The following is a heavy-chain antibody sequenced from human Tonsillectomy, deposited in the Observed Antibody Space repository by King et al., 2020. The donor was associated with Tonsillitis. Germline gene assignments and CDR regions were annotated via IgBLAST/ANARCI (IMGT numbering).Heavy chain of an antibody. CDR1: GESFSAYY. Sequence: VQLQQWGAGLLKPSGTLSLSCSVYGESFSAYYWTWIRQPPGKGLEWIGEINHSGSTNYNPSLESRVTISVATSKSQVSLNLTSVTAADTAVYYCARRAGGYLRLDYWGQGTLVTVSS. J-gene: IGHJ4*02. D-gene: IGHD2-2*03. CDR3: ARRAGGYLRLDY. V-gene: IGHV4-34*01. CDR2: INHSGST.